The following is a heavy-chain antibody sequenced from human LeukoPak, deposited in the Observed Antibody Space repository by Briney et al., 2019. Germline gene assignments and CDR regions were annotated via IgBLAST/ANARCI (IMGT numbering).Heavy chain of an antibody. CDR1: GFTFSSYE. Sequence: PGGYLRLSCVVSGFTFSSYEMNWVRQAPGKGLEWVSYISHSGSTIYYADSVKGRFTISRDNAKNSLYLQMNSLRTEDTAVYYCARSRGVDWFDPWGQGTLVTVSS. J-gene: IGHJ5*02. CDR3: ARSRGVDWFDP. V-gene: IGHV3-48*03. CDR2: ISHSGSTI. D-gene: IGHD2-15*01.